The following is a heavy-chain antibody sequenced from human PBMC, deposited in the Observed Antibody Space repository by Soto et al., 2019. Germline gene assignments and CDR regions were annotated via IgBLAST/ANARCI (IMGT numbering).Heavy chain of an antibody. CDR3: ARERYYYGSGDY. CDR1: GFTFSSYN. Sequence: GGSLRLSCAASGFTFSSYNMNWVRQAPGKGLEWVANIKEDGSEKNYVDSVKGQFTISRDNAKNSLYLQMNSLRAEDTAVYYCARERYYYGSGDYWGQGTLVTVSS. D-gene: IGHD3-10*01. V-gene: IGHV3-7*01. CDR2: IKEDGSEK. J-gene: IGHJ4*02.